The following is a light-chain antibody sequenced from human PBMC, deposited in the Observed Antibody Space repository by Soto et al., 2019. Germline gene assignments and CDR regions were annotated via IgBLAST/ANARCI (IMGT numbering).Light chain of an antibody. CDR1: SSDVGGYNY. J-gene: IGLJ1*01. CDR2: DVT. CDR3: SSHTTGNTRYIV. Sequence: QSVLTQPSSVSGSPGQSITISCTGTSSDVGGYNYVSWYQHHPGKAPKLIIYDVTNRPSGVSNPFSGSKSGNTASLTISGLQPEDEADYYCSSHTTGNTRYIVLGPGTKVTDL. V-gene: IGLV2-14*03.